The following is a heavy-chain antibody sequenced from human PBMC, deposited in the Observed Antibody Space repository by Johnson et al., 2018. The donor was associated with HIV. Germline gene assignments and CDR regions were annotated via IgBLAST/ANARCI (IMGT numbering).Heavy chain of an antibody. CDR2: INSDGSST. V-gene: IGHV3-74*02. J-gene: IGHJ3*02. CDR3: STYTTLITMYVEIKGGAFDI. D-gene: IGHD3-16*01. CDR1: GFTFSSYW. Sequence: VQLVESGGGLVQPGGSLRLSCAASGFTFSSYWMHWVRQAPGKGLVWVSRINSDGSSTSYADSVKGRFTISRDNAKNTLYLQMNSLRAEDSAVYYCSTYTTLITMYVEIKGGAFDIWGQGTMVTVSS.